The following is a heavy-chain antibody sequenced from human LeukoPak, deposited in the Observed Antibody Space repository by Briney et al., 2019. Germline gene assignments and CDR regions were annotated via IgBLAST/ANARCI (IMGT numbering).Heavy chain of an antibody. V-gene: IGHV3-11*05. CDR2: ISSTGSYT. J-gene: IGHJ4*02. D-gene: IGHD5-18*01. CDR3: ARDRLQYSYGYDY. CDR1: GFTFSDFY. Sequence: GGSLRLSCAASGFTFSDFYMSCIRQAPGKGLEWVSYISSTGSYTDYADSVKGRFTISRDNAKNSLYLQMNSLRAEDTAVYYCARDRLQYSYGYDYWGQGTLVTVSS.